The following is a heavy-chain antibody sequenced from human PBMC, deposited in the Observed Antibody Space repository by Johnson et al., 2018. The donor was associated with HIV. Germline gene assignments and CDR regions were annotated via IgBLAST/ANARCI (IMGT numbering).Heavy chain of an antibody. D-gene: IGHD6-13*01. V-gene: IGHV3-30*04. J-gene: IGHJ3*02. CDR2: ISYDGSNK. CDR3: AKDIMPGSSSWVLPLDAFDI. CDR1: GFTFSSYA. Sequence: HVQLVESGGGVVQPGRSLRLSCAASGFTFSSYAMHWVRQAPGKGLEWVAVISYDGSNKYYADSVKGRFTISRDNSKNTLYLQMNSLRAEDTAVYYCAKDIMPGSSSWVLPLDAFDIWGQGTMVTVSS.